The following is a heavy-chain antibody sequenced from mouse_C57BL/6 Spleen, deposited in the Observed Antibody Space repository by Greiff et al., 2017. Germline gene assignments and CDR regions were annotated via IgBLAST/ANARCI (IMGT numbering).Heavy chain of an antibody. Sequence: QVQLQQPGAELVKPGASVKMSCKASGYTFTSYWITWVKQRPGQGLEWIGDIYPGSGSTNYNEKFKSKATLTVDTSSSTAYMQLSSLTSEDSAVYYCARGIYYYGSKPYYFDYWGQGTTLTVSS. D-gene: IGHD1-1*01. CDR3: ARGIYYYGSKPYYFDY. CDR2: IYPGSGST. V-gene: IGHV1-55*01. CDR1: GYTFTSYW. J-gene: IGHJ2*01.